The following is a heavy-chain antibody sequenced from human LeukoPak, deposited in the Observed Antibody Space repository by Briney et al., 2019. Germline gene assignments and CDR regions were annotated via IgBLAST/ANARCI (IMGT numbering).Heavy chain of an antibody. V-gene: IGHV4-59*08. J-gene: IGHJ4*02. CDR3: ARYFCSGGRCSHFDY. D-gene: IGHD2-15*01. Sequence: SSETLSLTCTVSGGSISGYYWTWIRQPPGKGLEWMGYVYYSGSTSYNPPLKSRVTMSVDTSKNQFSLKLSSVTAADPAVYYCARYFCSGGRCSHFDYWGQGTLVTVSS. CDR1: GGSISGYY. CDR2: VYYSGST.